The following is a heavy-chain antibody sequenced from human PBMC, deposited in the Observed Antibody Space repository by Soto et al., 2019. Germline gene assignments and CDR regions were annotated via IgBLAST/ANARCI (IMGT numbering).Heavy chain of an antibody. CDR2: INAGNGNT. Sequence: ASVKVSCKASGYTFTSYCIHLVRQAPGQRLDGTGWINAGNGNTKYSENFQGRVTITRDTSASTAYLELSSPRSENTDVYSSARDPKDRSASSHHHYYGMEVSAKGTTV. J-gene: IGHJ6*04. CDR1: GYTFTSYC. D-gene: IGHD3-22*01. CDR3: ARDPKDRSASSHHHYYGMEV. V-gene: IGHV1-3*01.